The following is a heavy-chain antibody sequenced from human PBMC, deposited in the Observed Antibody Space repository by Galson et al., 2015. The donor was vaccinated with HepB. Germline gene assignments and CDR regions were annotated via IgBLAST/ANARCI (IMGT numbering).Heavy chain of an antibody. V-gene: IGHV3-11*01. CDR3: STEPRLLDF. Sequence: SLRLSCAASGFTFSNYYMTWIRQAPGKGLEWVSYIGQGGDFVNYADSVRGRFAISRDNAKNSLYLQMNNLRAEDTAVYYCSTEPRLLDFWGQGTLVTVSS. J-gene: IGHJ4*02. D-gene: IGHD1-14*01. CDR2: IGQGGDFV. CDR1: GFTFSNYY.